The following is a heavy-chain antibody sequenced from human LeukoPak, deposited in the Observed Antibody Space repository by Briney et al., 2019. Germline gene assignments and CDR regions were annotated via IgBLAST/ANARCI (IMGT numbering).Heavy chain of an antibody. D-gene: IGHD1-26*01. J-gene: IGHJ6*03. V-gene: IGHV1-18*01. CDR3: ARDFSGGRTALAGFYYYYYMDV. Sequence: ASVKVSCKASGYTFTSSGISWVRQAPGQGVGGLGWISAYNSNTNYAQKLQGRVTMTTDTSASTAYMELRSLRSDDTAVYSCARDFSGGRTALAGFYYYYYMDVWGKGTTVTVSS. CDR2: ISAYNSNT. CDR1: GYTFTSSG.